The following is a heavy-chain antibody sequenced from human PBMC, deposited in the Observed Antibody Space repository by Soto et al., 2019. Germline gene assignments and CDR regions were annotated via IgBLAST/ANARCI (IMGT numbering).Heavy chain of an antibody. CDR1: GYTFTEYY. Sequence: QEQLVQSGAEVKKPGASVKVSCKASGYTFTEYYIHWVRQVPGRGLEWMGWISPNSGRTKSAQKFQGWVTMTEDTSIATVYMELNGLKSDDTAIYFCARRRGAAGDYFYGLDVWGQGTAVIVSS. D-gene: IGHD6-25*01. CDR3: ARRRGAAGDYFYGLDV. V-gene: IGHV1-2*04. CDR2: ISPNSGRT. J-gene: IGHJ6*02.